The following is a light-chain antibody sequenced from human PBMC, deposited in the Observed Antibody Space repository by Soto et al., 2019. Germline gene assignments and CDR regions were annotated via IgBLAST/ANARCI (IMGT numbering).Light chain of an antibody. V-gene: IGLV1-44*01. Sequence: QSVLTQPPSASGTPGQRITISCSGSSSNIGDNPVNWYQQLPGAAPKLLIYINYQRPSGVPDRFSGSKSGTSASLAISGLQPEDEADYYCAAWDDSLNALFGTGTKVTVL. CDR2: INY. J-gene: IGLJ1*01. CDR3: AAWDDSLNAL. CDR1: SSNIGDNP.